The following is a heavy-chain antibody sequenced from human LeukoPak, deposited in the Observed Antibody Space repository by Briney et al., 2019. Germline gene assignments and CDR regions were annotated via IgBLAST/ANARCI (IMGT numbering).Heavy chain of an antibody. CDR3: ARGYCSDDNCGIHDY. Sequence: GGSLRLSCAASGFTVSLSYMSWGRQAPGQGLEWVSVIYASGITFYADSVKGRFTISRDNSKYTLYLQMNGLRAEDTAVYYCARGYCSDDNCGIHDYWGQGTLVTVSS. CDR2: IYASGIT. D-gene: IGHD2-15*01. J-gene: IGHJ4*02. V-gene: IGHV3-53*01. CDR1: GFTVSLSY.